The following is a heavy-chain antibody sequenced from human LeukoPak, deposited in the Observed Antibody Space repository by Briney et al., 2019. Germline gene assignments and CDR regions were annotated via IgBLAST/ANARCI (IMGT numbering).Heavy chain of an antibody. CDR3: ARSDGDWVPNIDY. J-gene: IGHJ4*02. Sequence: ASVKVSCKASGYTFTTYGISWVQQAPGQGLEWMGWFSAYNGNTNYAQRLQGRVTMTTDTSTSTAYMELRSLRSDDTAVYYCARSDGDWVPNIDYWGQGTLVTVSS. D-gene: IGHD4-17*01. V-gene: IGHV1-18*01. CDR1: GYTFTTYG. CDR2: FSAYNGNT.